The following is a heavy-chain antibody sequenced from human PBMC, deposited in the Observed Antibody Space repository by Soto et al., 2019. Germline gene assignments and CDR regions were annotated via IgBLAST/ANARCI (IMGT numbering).Heavy chain of an antibody. J-gene: IGHJ4*02. CDR2: IYHSGNT. V-gene: IGHV4-30-2*01. CDR3: ARLVVGSLRFDY. Sequence: SETLSLTCAVSGGSISSGTHSWSWIRQPPGKGLEWIGYIYHSGNTYYSPSLESRVTISVDRSKNQFSLKLSSVTAADTALYYCARLVVGSLRFDYWGQGTLVTVS. CDR1: GGSISSGTHS. D-gene: IGHD3-22*01.